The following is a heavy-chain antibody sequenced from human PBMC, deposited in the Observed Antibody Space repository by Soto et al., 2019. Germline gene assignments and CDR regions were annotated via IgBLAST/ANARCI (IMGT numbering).Heavy chain of an antibody. CDR2: INAGGGGT. V-gene: IGHV1-3*01. D-gene: IGHD6-13*01. J-gene: IGHJ4*02. CDR3: AREKGAAGTFDF. CDR1: GYSFTRYA. Sequence: QVQLVQSGAEVKETGASVKVSCKGSGYSFTRYAIHWVRQAPGQTLEWMGWINAGGGGTKYSQKLQGRVTISRYTSATTVYLDLSSLRYEDTAVYYCAREKGAAGTFDFWGQGTLVTVSS.